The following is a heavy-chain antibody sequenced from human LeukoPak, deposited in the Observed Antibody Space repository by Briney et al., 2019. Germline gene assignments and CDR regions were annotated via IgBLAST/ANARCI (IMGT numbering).Heavy chain of an antibody. J-gene: IGHJ4*02. CDR1: GFTVSSNY. Sequence: GGSLRLSCAASGFTVSSNYMGWVRQAPGKGLEWVSAISGSGGSTYYADSVKGRFTISRDNSKNTLYLQMNSLRAEDTAVYYCAKDLGYSGYENYFDYWGQGTLVTVSS. V-gene: IGHV3-23*01. D-gene: IGHD5-12*01. CDR2: ISGSGGST. CDR3: AKDLGYSGYENYFDY.